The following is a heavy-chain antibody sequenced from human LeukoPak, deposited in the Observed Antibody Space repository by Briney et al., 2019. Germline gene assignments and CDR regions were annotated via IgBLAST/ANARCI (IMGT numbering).Heavy chain of an antibody. CDR2: MNPNSGNT. D-gene: IGHD4-17*01. J-gene: IGHJ4*02. CDR1: GYTYTNYD. V-gene: IGHV1-8*01. Sequence: ASVKVSCKASGYTYTNYDINWVRQATGQGLEWMGWMNPNSGNTGYVQKFKGRVTMTRDTSITTAYMELSSLRFDDTAVYYCARAKYGDLDSWGQGTLVTVSS. CDR3: ARAKYGDLDS.